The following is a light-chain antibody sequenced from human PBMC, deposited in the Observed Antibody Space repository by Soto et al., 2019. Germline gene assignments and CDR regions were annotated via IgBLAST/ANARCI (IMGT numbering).Light chain of an antibody. CDR3: QXXSSVPV. CDR2: AAS. Sequence: DIQMTQSPTSLSASVGDRVTITCRASQDIRNFVAWYQQKPGKAPKLLIYAASTLQSGVPSRFSGSGSGTDFTLTINSLQPEXVATXXCQXXSSVPVFGPGTKVEIK. J-gene: IGKJ3*01. V-gene: IGKV1-27*01. CDR1: QDIRNF.